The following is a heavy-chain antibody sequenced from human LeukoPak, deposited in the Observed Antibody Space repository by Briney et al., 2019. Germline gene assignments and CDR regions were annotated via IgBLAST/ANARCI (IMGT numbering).Heavy chain of an antibody. J-gene: IGHJ4*02. CDR2: INPNSGGT. Sequence: GASVKVSCKASGYTFTGYYMHWVRQAPGQGLEWMGQINPNSGGTNYAQKFQGRVTMTRDTSISTAYMELSRLRSDDTAVYYCARAEEQWLVEGYYFDYWGQGTLVTVSS. CDR3: ARAEEQWLVEGYYFDY. D-gene: IGHD6-19*01. CDR1: GYTFTGYY. V-gene: IGHV1-2*06.